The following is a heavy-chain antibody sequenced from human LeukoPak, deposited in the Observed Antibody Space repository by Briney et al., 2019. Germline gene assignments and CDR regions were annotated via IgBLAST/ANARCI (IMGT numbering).Heavy chain of an antibody. CDR1: GYTFTGYY. CDR3: ARDRIDYGDYVGYYMDV. CDR2: INPNSGGT. V-gene: IGHV1-2*02. D-gene: IGHD4-17*01. J-gene: IGHJ6*03. Sequence: ASVKVSCKASGYTFTGYYMHWVRQAPVQGLEWMGWINPNSGGTNYAQKFQGRVTMTRDTSISTAYMELSRLRSDDTAVYYCARDRIDYGDYVGYYMDVWGKGTTVTISS.